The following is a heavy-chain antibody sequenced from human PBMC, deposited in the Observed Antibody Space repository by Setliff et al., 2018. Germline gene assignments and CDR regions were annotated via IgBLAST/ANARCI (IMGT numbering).Heavy chain of an antibody. Sequence: SETLSLTCAASGGTFSDYYWTWIRQPPGKGLEWIGEISHSGSSNYNPSLKSRVTMSVDKSKNQFSLKLTSVTDADTAVYYCARGLEGEDYFYYMDVWGKGNTVTVSS. V-gene: IGHV4-34*01. CDR2: ISHSGSS. CDR3: ARGLEGEDYFYYMDV. J-gene: IGHJ6*03. D-gene: IGHD2-21*01. CDR1: GGTFSDYY.